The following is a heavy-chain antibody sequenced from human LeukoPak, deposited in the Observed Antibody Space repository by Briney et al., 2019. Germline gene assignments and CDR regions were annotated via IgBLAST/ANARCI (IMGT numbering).Heavy chain of an antibody. Sequence: PSETLSLTCSVSGYSISSGYYWGWIRQPPGKGLEWIGSIYHSGSTYYNPSLKSRVAISVDTSKNQFSLKLSSVTAADTAVYYCARGHESYYYGMDVWGKGTTVTVSS. J-gene: IGHJ6*04. CDR2: IYHSGST. CDR1: GYSISSGYY. V-gene: IGHV4-38-2*02. CDR3: ARGHESYYYGMDV.